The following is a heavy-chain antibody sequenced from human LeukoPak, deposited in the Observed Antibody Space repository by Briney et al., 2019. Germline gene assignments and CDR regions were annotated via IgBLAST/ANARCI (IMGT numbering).Heavy chain of an antibody. J-gene: IGHJ4*02. Sequence: QPGGSLRLSCTASGFTFSSYAMSWVRQAPGKGLEWVSGISGSGGSTYYADSVKGRFTISRDNSKNTLYLQMNSLRAEDTAVYYCAKGPWYSHGYEDYWGQGTLVTVSS. CDR2: ISGSGGST. D-gene: IGHD5-18*01. V-gene: IGHV3-23*01. CDR1: GFTFSSYA. CDR3: AKGPWYSHGYEDY.